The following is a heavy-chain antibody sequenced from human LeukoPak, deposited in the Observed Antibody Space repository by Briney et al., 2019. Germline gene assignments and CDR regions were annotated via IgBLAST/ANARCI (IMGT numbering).Heavy chain of an antibody. D-gene: IGHD5-18*01. Sequence: SETLSLTCTVSGDSISSGDYYWSWIRQPAGKGLEWIGRISSSGSTNYNPSLKSRVTISVDTSKNQFSLKLSSVTAADTAVYYCARSVSAMVTIIYYYYYYMDVWGKGTTVTISS. J-gene: IGHJ6*03. CDR1: GDSISSGDYY. CDR3: ARSVSAMVTIIYYYYYYMDV. V-gene: IGHV4-61*02. CDR2: ISSSGST.